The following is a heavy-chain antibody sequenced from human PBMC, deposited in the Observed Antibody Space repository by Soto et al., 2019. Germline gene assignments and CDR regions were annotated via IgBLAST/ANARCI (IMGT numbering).Heavy chain of an antibody. D-gene: IGHD5-12*01. CDR3: ARRGFQYYYYMDV. J-gene: IGHJ6*03. Sequence: PSETLSLTCTVSGGSISSYYWSWIRQPPGKGLEWIGYIYYSGSTNYNPSLKSRVTISVDTSKNQFSLKLSSVTAADTAVYYCARRGFQYYYYMDVWGKGTTVTVS. V-gene: IGHV4-59*08. CDR1: GGSISSYY. CDR2: IYYSGST.